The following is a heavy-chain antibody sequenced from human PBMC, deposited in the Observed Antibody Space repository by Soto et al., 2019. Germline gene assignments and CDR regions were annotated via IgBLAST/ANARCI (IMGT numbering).Heavy chain of an antibody. CDR3: ASRHSGYDFFDY. CDR2: ISAYNGKT. V-gene: IGHV1-18*01. Sequence: ASVKVSCKASGYTFTSYGISGVRKAPGQRLERIGWISAYNGKTNDAQKLKGRVTMTTDTSTSTAYMELRSLRSDDTAVYYCASRHSGYDFFDYWG. J-gene: IGHJ4*01. D-gene: IGHD5-12*01. CDR1: GYTFTSYG.